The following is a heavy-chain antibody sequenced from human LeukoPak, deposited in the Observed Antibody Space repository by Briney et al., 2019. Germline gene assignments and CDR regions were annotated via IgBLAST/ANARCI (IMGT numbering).Heavy chain of an antibody. D-gene: IGHD2/OR15-2a*01. CDR3: ATRTDTSYGFDI. J-gene: IGHJ3*02. V-gene: IGHV3-30*04. Sequence: GGSLRLSCTASGFTFSSYAMHWVRQAPGKGLEWVAVISYDGSYKYYADSVKGRFTISRDNSKNTLYLQMNSLRAEDTAVYYCATRTDTSYGFDIWGQGTMVTVSS. CDR2: ISYDGSYK. CDR1: GFTFSSYA.